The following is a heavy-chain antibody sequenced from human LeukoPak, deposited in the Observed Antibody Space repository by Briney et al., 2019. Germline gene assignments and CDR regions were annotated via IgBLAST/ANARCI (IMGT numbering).Heavy chain of an antibody. V-gene: IGHV4-39*07. J-gene: IGHJ5*02. CDR3: ARARRWNAAVEGWWFDP. D-gene: IGHD1-1*01. Sequence: PSGTLSLTCTVSGGSISSSSYYWGWIRQPPGKGLEWIGSIYYSGSTYYNPSLKSRVTISVDTSKNQFSLKLSSVTAADTAVYYCARARRWNAAVEGWWFDPWGQGTLVTVSS. CDR2: IYYSGST. CDR1: GGSISSSSYY.